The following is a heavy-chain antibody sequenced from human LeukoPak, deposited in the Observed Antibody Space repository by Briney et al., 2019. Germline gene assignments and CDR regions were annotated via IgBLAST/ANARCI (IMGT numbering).Heavy chain of an antibody. CDR1: GYTFTGYY. Sequence: GASVKVSCKASGYTFTGYYMHWVRQAPGQGLEWMGWIDPNSGGVNYEQKFQGRVTMTRDTSISTAYMELSRLRSDDTAVYYCARESFSTVTSATDAFDIWGQGTMVTVSS. CDR2: IDPNSGGV. CDR3: ARESFSTVTSATDAFDI. J-gene: IGHJ3*02. V-gene: IGHV1-2*02. D-gene: IGHD4-17*01.